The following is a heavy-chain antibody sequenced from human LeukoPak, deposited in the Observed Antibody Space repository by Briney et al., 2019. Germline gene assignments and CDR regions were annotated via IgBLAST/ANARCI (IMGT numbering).Heavy chain of an antibody. CDR2: ISYDGSNK. V-gene: IGHV3-30*18. D-gene: IGHD1-20*01. J-gene: IGHJ4*02. CDR3: AKTGNYNWNGFDY. Sequence: GGSLRLSCAASRFTFSNYGMHWVRRAPGKGLEWVAIISYDGSNKYYADSVKGRFTISRDNSKNTLYLQMNSLRVEDSAVYYCAKTGNYNWNGFDYWGQGTLVTVSS. CDR1: RFTFSNYG.